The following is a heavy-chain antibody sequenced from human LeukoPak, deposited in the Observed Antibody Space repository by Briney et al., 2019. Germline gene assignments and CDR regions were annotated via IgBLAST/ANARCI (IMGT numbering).Heavy chain of an antibody. D-gene: IGHD3-3*01. CDR3: ARALRGDYDFWSGYYAGGFDP. Sequence: SETLSLTCTVSGGSFSSSSYYWGWIRQPAGTGLEWIGRIYTSGSTNYNPSLKSRVTMSVDTSKNQFSLKLSSVTAADTAVYYCARALRGDYDFWSGYYAGGFDPWGQGTLVTVSS. V-gene: IGHV4-61*02. CDR1: GGSFSSSSYY. J-gene: IGHJ5*02. CDR2: IYTSGST.